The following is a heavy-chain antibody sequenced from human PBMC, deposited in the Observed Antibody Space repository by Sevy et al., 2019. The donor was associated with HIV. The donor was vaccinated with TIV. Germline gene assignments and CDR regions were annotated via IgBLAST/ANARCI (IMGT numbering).Heavy chain of an antibody. D-gene: IGHD3-16*01. CDR1: GFIFSSYS. V-gene: IGHV3-48*02. CDR2: ISTGSTTI. Sequence: GGSLRLSCAASGFIFSSYSMNWVRQAPGMGLEWISYISTGSTTIYYADSVKGRFTVSRDNARSSLFLQMNSLRDEDTAVYYCAIDPRDGGDYWGQGTLVTVSS. J-gene: IGHJ4*02. CDR3: AIDPRDGGDY.